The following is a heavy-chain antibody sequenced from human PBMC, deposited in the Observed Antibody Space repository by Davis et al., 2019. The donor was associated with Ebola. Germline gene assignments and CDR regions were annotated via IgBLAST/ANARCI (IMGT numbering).Heavy chain of an antibody. D-gene: IGHD6-19*01. CDR2: ISGSGDST. Sequence: GEFLKISCAASGFTFSSYAMSWVRQAPGKGLEWVSAISGSGDSTYFADSVRGRFTISRDNSKNTLYLLMNSLRAEDTAVYYCAKLFGSSGWYYFDYWGQGTLVAVSS. V-gene: IGHV3-23*01. J-gene: IGHJ4*02. CDR3: AKLFGSSGWYYFDY. CDR1: GFTFSSYA.